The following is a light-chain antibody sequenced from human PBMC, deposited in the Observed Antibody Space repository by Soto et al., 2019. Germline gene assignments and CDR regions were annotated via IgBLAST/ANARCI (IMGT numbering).Light chain of an antibody. J-gene: IGLJ2*01. Sequence: QSALTQPASVSGSPGQSITISCTGTSSDVGSYNLVSWYQQHPGKAPKLMIYEGSKRPSGVSNRFSGSRSGNTASLTISGLQAEDEADYYCCSYAGGIAVVVFGGGTKLTVL. CDR3: CSYAGGIAVVV. V-gene: IGLV2-23*03. CDR2: EGS. CDR1: SSDVGSYNL.